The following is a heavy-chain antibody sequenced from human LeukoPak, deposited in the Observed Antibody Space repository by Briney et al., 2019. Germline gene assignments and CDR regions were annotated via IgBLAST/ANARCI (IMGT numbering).Heavy chain of an antibody. CDR2: ISYDGSNK. Sequence: PGGSLRLSCAASGSTFSSYAMHWVRQAPGKGLEWVAVISYDGSNKYYADSVKGRFTISRDNSKNTLYLQMNSLRAEDTAVYYCARDFLYSGSYFVLGYWGQGTLVTVSS. J-gene: IGHJ4*02. CDR1: GSTFSSYA. V-gene: IGHV3-30*01. D-gene: IGHD1-26*01. CDR3: ARDFLYSGSYFVLGY.